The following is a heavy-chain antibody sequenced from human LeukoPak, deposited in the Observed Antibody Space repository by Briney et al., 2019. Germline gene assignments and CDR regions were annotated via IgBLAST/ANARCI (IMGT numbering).Heavy chain of an antibody. D-gene: IGHD4-17*01. J-gene: IGHJ5*02. CDR2: TSYDGSNK. CDR1: GFTFSSYA. Sequence: PGRSLRLSCAASGFTFSSYAMHWVRQAPGKGLEWVAVTSYDGSNKCYADSVKGRFTISRDNSKNTLYLQMNSLRAEDTAVYYCARDSFLTTVTTLTWFDPWGQGTLVTVSS. V-gene: IGHV3-30*04. CDR3: ARDSFLTTVTTLTWFDP.